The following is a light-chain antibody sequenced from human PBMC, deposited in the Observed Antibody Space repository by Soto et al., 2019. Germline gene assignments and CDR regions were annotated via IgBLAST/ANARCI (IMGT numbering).Light chain of an antibody. V-gene: IGLV2-14*01. CDR1: SSDVGGYDY. CDR2: DVT. J-gene: IGLJ1*01. CDR3: TSYTSSSTYV. Sequence: SVLTQPASVSGSPGQSITVSCTGTSSDVGGYDYVSWYQQHPGNAPKLLISDVTNRPSGVSNRFSGSKSGNTASLTISGLQTEDEADYYCTSYTSSSTYVFGTGTRSPS.